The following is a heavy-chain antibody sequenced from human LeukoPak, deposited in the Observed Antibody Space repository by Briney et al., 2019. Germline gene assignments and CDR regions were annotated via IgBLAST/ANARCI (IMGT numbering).Heavy chain of an antibody. D-gene: IGHD1-1*01. CDR1: GYTFTSYY. V-gene: IGHV1-46*01. Sequence: ASVKVSCTASGYTFTSYYMHWERQAPGQGLEWMGMISPSSGNADYAQKFQGRITMTRDMSTYTVYMELSSLGSDDTAVYYCAREAGLERRPHGDAFDIWGQGTMVTVSS. CDR2: ISPSSGNA. J-gene: IGHJ3*02. CDR3: AREAGLERRPHGDAFDI.